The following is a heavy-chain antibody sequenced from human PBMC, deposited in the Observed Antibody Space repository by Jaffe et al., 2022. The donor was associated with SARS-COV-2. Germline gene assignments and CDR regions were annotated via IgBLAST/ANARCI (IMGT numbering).Heavy chain of an antibody. Sequence: QVQLQESGPGLVKPSQTLSLTCTVSGGSISGSYYWSWIRQPAGKGLEWIGRIYTTGSTNYNPSLKSRVTISLDTSKNQFSLKLSSVTAADTAGYFCARAGSIVGAISDAFDIWGQGTMVTVSS. V-gene: IGHV4-61*02. CDR3: ARAGSIVGAISDAFDI. CDR2: IYTTGST. D-gene: IGHD1-26*01. J-gene: IGHJ3*02. CDR1: GGSISGSYY.